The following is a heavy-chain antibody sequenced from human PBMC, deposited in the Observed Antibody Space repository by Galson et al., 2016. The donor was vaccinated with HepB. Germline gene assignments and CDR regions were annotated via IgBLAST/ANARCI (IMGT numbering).Heavy chain of an antibody. CDR1: GFTFSSYD. D-gene: IGHD6-19*01. Sequence: SLRLSCAASGFTFSSYDMYWVRQAPGKGLEWVSFISDGSSYIYYADSVKGRFTISRDNAKNSLYLQMTSLRAEDTALYYCARGAKSSGWSFYFGYWGQGTRVTVSS. CDR3: ARGAKSSGWSFYFGY. CDR2: ISDGSSYI. J-gene: IGHJ4*02. V-gene: IGHV3-21*01.